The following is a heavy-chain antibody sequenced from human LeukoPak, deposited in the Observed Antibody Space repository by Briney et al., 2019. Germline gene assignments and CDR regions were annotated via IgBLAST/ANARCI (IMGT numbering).Heavy chain of an antibody. CDR3: AANSADYNTLGSSYKV. D-gene: IGHD3-10*01. V-gene: IGHV4-39*01. Sequence: PSETLSLTCTVSSASITSSPYFWGWIRQSPGKGLEWIGSISYSGTTYYNPSLKSRVTISVDTSENQFSLKLNSVTAADTAVFYCAANSADYNTLGSSYKVWGQGTLVTVSS. CDR1: SASITSSPYF. J-gene: IGHJ4*02. CDR2: ISYSGTT.